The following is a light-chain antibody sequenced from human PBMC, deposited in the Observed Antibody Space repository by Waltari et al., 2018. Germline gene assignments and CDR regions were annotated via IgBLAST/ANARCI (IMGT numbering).Light chain of an antibody. V-gene: IGLV1-44*01. CDR3: SVWDDSLSGPV. Sequence: QSVVTQPPSASGAPGQRVTISCSGSSSHVGSNPIKLYQQPPGTAPTVVMCDIDRRPSGVPDRFSGSRSGTTASLTISGLQSEDEADYYCSVWDDSLSGPVFGGGTKLTVL. CDR1: SSHVGSNP. J-gene: IGLJ2*01. CDR2: DID.